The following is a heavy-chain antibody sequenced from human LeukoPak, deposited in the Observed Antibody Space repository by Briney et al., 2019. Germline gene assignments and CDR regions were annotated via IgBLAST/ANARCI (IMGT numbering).Heavy chain of an antibody. CDR3: ARAPGDLLWFGELV. D-gene: IGHD3-10*01. CDR1: GITFSSYS. CDR2: ISSFSGTI. J-gene: IGHJ4*02. V-gene: IGHV3-48*01. Sequence: PGGSLRLSCVASGITFSSYSMNWVRQAPGKGLEWVSYISSFSGTINYADSVKGRFTISRDNAKNSLYLQMNSLRAEDTAVYYCARAPGDLLWFGELVWGQGTLVTVSS.